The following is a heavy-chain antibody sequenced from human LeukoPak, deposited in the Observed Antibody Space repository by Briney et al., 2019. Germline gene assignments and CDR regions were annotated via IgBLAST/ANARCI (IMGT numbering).Heavy chain of an antibody. D-gene: IGHD2-21*01. V-gene: IGHV3-30*02. Sequence: GGSLRLSCEASGFIFSSFGMYWVRQAPGKGLEWVAYLRYDGSTKHYADPVKGRFTISRDNSKNTLYLQMNSLRAEDTALYYCAKPMGGDPPRPFDYWGQGTLVTVSS. CDR1: GFIFSSFG. J-gene: IGHJ4*02. CDR3: AKPMGGDPPRPFDY. CDR2: LRYDGSTK.